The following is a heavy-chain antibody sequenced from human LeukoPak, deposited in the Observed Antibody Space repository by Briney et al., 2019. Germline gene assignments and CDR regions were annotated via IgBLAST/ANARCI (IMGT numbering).Heavy chain of an antibody. CDR1: GFTFSSYS. CDR2: VSSSSSYI. Sequence: GGSLRLSCAASGFTFSSYSMNWVRQAPGKGLEWVSSVSSSSSYIYYADSVKGRFTISRDNAKNSLYLQMNSLRAEDTAVYYCARGGGDCSSTSCSDFDYWGQGTLVTVSS. CDR3: ARGGGDCSSTSCSDFDY. V-gene: IGHV3-21*04. J-gene: IGHJ4*02. D-gene: IGHD2-2*01.